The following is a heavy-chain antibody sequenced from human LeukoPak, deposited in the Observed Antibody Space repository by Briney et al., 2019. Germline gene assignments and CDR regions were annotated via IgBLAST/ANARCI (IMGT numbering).Heavy chain of an antibody. CDR1: GGSISSDNHL. CDR3: ARRGSGKNWFDP. Sequence: SETLSLTCTVSGGSISSDNHLWGWVRQPPGEGLEWIGFMYYSGTSYYNTSLKSRVTISVDTSKNQFSLKLSSVTAADTAVYYCARRGSGKNWFDPWGQGTLVTVSS. D-gene: IGHD3-10*01. CDR2: MYYSGTS. V-gene: IGHV4-39*01. J-gene: IGHJ5*02.